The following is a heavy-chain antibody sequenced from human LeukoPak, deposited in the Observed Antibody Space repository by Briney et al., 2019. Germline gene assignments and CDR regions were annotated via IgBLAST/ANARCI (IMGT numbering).Heavy chain of an antibody. CDR2: IYYSGST. CDR3: ARREGWKLEPGFDY. Sequence: PSETLSLTCTVSGGSISSSSYYWGWIRQPPGKGLEWIGSIYYSGSTYYNPSLKSRVTISVDTSKNQFSLKLSSVTAADTAVYYCARREGWKLEPGFDYWGQGTLVTVSS. V-gene: IGHV4-39*07. J-gene: IGHJ4*02. CDR1: GGSISSSSYY. D-gene: IGHD1-1*01.